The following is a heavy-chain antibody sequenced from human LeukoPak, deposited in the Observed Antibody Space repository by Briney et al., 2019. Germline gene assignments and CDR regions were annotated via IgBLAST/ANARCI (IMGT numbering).Heavy chain of an antibody. Sequence: GGSLRLSCAASGFTFSNYGMHWVRQAPGKGLEWVAVISYDGSNKYYADSVKGRFAISRDNSKNTLYLQMNSLRAEDTAVYYCARGGIAVAGNWGYYFDYWGQGTLVTVSS. CDR2: ISYDGSNK. D-gene: IGHD6-19*01. CDR3: ARGGIAVAGNWGYYFDY. V-gene: IGHV3-30*03. J-gene: IGHJ4*02. CDR1: GFTFSNYG.